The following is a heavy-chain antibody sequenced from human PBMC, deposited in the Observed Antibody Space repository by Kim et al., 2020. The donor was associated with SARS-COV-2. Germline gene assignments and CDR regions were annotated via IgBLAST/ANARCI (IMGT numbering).Heavy chain of an antibody. CDR3: ARYRLITMVRGVIGWFDP. J-gene: IGHJ5*02. Sequence: SETLSLTCTVSGGSISSYYWSWIRQPPGKGLEWIGYIYYSGSTNYNPSLKSRVTISVDTSKNQFSLKLSSVTVADTAVYYCARYRLITMVRGVIGWFDPWGQGTLVTVSS. V-gene: IGHV4-59*01. CDR2: IYYSGST. CDR1: GGSISSYY. D-gene: IGHD3-10*01.